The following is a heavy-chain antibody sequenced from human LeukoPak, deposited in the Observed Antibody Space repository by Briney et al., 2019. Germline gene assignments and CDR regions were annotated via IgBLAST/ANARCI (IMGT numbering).Heavy chain of an antibody. J-gene: IGHJ4*02. Sequence: PGGSLRLSCAASGFTFDDYATHWVRHAPGKGLEWGSGISWNSGSIGYADSVKGRFTISRDNAKNSLYLQMNSLRAEDTALYYCAKDISFGGYYLDYWGQGTLVTVSS. D-gene: IGHD3-22*01. V-gene: IGHV3-9*01. CDR3: AKDISFGGYYLDY. CDR2: ISWNSGSI. CDR1: GFTFDDYA.